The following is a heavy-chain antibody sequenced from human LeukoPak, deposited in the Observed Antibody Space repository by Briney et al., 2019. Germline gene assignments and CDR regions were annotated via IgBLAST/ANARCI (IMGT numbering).Heavy chain of an antibody. D-gene: IGHD3-22*01. J-gene: IGHJ4*02. Sequence: PGGSLRLSCAASGFTFSSYSMNWVRQAPGKGLEWVAVISYDGSNKYYADSVKGRFTISRDNSKNTLYLQMNSLRAEDTTVYNCARDGLGGSSGYYSFRFDYWGQGTLVTVSS. CDR1: GFTFSSYS. V-gene: IGHV3-30*03. CDR2: ISYDGSNK. CDR3: ARDGLGGSSGYYSFRFDY.